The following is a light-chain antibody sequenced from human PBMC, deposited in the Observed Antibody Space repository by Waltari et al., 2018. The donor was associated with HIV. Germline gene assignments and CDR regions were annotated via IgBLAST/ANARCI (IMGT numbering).Light chain of an antibody. J-gene: IGKJ1*01. CDR1: ESVNSDF. V-gene: IGKV3-20*01. CDR3: QQYGISPRI. Sequence: DIVLTQSPGTLSLSPGESATLSCRASESVNSDFLAWYQQRPCQAPRVLVYGASTRALGIPDRFSGSGSGTDFTLTISRLEPEDFAVYYCQQYGISPRIFGQGTKVE. CDR2: GAS.